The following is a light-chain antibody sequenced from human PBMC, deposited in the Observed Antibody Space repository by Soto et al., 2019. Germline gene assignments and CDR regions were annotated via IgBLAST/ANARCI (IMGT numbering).Light chain of an antibody. CDR2: GAS. CDR1: QSVSSN. CDR3: QQYNNWPRT. Sequence: EIVMTQSPATLSVSPGERATLSCRASQSVSSNLAWYQQKPGQAPRLLIYGASTRVTGIPARFSGSGSGTEFTLTISSLQSEDFAVYYCQQYNNWPRTFSQGTKVEIK. V-gene: IGKV3-15*01. J-gene: IGKJ1*01.